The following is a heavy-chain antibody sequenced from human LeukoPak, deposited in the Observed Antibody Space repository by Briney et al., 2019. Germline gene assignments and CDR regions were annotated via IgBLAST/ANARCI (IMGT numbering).Heavy chain of an antibody. D-gene: IGHD3-10*01. J-gene: IGHJ4*02. CDR3: AKDWDDYYGSGSYFDY. Sequence: GGSLRLSCAASGFTFSSYWMHWVRQAPGKGLVWVSRINRDGSSTNYADSVKGRFTFSRDNSKNTLYLQMNSLRAEDTALYYCAKDWDDYYGSGSYFDYWGQGTLVTVSS. CDR2: INRDGSST. V-gene: IGHV3-74*01. CDR1: GFTFSSYW.